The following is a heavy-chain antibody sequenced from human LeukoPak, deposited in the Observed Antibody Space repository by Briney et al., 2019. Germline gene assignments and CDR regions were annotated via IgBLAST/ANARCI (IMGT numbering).Heavy chain of an antibody. CDR2: INHSGST. J-gene: IGHJ6*03. CDR1: GGSFSGYY. V-gene: IGHV4-34*01. Sequence: SETLSLTCAVYGGSFSGYYWSWIRQPPGKGLEWIGEINHSGSTNYNPSLKSRVTISVDTSKNQFSLKLSSVTAADTAVYYCARARTYYYYYMDVWGKGTTVTVSS. CDR3: ARARTYYYYYMDV.